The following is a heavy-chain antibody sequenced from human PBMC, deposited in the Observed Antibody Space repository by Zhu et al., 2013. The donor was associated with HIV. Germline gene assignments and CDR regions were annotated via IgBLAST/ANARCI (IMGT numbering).Heavy chain of an antibody. J-gene: IGHJ4*02. V-gene: IGHV4-4*02. CDR3: ARHVGVAGTRGFDY. Sequence: VQLQESGPGLVKPSGTLSLTCAVSGGSISSSNWWSWVRQPPGKGLEWIGEIYHSGSTNYNPSLKSRVTISLDKSKNLLSLKLTSVTAADTAVYYCARHVGVAGTRGFDYWGQGNLVTVSS. D-gene: IGHD6-19*01. CDR1: GGSISSSNW. CDR2: IYHSGST.